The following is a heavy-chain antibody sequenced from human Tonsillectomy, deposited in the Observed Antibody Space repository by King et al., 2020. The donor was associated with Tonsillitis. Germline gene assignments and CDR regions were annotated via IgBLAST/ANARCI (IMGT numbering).Heavy chain of an antibody. CDR3: VGGGDSGWGNPLEY. V-gene: IGHV3-30*04. CDR2: IAYDGAYK. J-gene: IGHJ4*02. D-gene: IGHD6-19*01. Sequence: VQLVESGGGVVQPGRSLRLSCAASGFTFSSYAMHWVRQAPGKGLEWVAVIAYDGAYKYYADSVKGRFTISRDNSKNTLYVQMNSLRPEETGVYYCVGGGDSGWGNPLEYWGQGTLVTVSS. CDR1: GFTFSSYA.